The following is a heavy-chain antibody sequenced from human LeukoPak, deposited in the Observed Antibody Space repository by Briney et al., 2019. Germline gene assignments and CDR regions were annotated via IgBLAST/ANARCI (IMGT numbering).Heavy chain of an antibody. CDR2: INPNSGGT. CDR3: ARDLSIAAPGTDFDY. D-gene: IGHD6-13*01. V-gene: IGHV1-2*02. Sequence: GASVKVSCKASGYTFTGYSVHWVRQAPGQGLEWMGWINPNSGGTKYARKFQGMVTMTRDTSISTAYMELSRLTSDDTAVYYCARDLSIAAPGTDFDYWGQGTLVTVSS. CDR1: GYTFTGYS. J-gene: IGHJ4*02.